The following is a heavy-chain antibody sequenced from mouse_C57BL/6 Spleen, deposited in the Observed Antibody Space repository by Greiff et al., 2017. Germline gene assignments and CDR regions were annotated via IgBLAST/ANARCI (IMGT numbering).Heavy chain of an antibody. CDR1: GYTFTSYW. CDR2: IDPSDSYT. Sequence: QVQLQQPGAELVLPGASVKLSCKASGYTFTSYWMHWVKQRPGQGLEWIGEIDPSDSYTNSNQKFKGKSTLTVDKTSSTAYMQLSSLTSEDSAVYYCSRIVYGSSYVSDYYAMDYWGQGTSVTVSS. J-gene: IGHJ4*01. CDR3: SRIVYGSSYVSDYYAMDY. V-gene: IGHV1-69*01. D-gene: IGHD1-1*01.